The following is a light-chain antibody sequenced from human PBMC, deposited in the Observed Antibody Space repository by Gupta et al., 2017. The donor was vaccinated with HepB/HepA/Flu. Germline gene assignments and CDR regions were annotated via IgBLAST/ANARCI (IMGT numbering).Light chain of an antibody. CDR1: SSDVGSYNL. CDR2: EVS. Sequence: QSALTQPASGSGSPGKEITIPCPGTSSDVGSYNLVSWYQQHPGKTPKLVIYEVSKRPAGVSNRFSGSKSGNTASLTISGLQAEDEADYYCCSYAGSSTPLGTGTKVTVL. CDR3: CSYAGSSTP. J-gene: IGLJ1*01. V-gene: IGLV2-23*02.